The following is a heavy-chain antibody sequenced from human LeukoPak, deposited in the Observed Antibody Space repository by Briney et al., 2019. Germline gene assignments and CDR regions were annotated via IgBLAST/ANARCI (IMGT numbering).Heavy chain of an antibody. CDR1: GFTFSNFR. CDR2: ISNSADVT. J-gene: IGHJ4*02. D-gene: IGHD3-22*01. V-gene: IGHV3-23*01. Sequence: GGSLRLSCATSGFTFSNFRMSWVRQVPGKGLEWVSGISNSADVTYYADSVKGRFTISRDYSKNTLYLQMNSLRAEDTAVYYCARIPHYYDSSGYYGEPYFDYWGQGTLVTVSS. CDR3: ARIPHYYDSSGYYGEPYFDY.